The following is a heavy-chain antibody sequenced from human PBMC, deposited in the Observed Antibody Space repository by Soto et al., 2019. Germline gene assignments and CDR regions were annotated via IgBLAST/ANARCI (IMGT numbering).Heavy chain of an antibody. J-gene: IGHJ4*02. CDR1: GFTFSSYA. D-gene: IGHD3-16*02. CDR3: AKLAFGGVIVMNYFDY. CDR2: ISGCGGST. V-gene: IGHV3-23*01. Sequence: LRLSCAASGFTFSSYAMSWVRQAPGKGLEWVSAISGCGGSTYYADSVKGRFTISRDNSKNTLYLQMNSLRAEDTAVYYCAKLAFGGVIVMNYFDYWGQGTLVTVSS.